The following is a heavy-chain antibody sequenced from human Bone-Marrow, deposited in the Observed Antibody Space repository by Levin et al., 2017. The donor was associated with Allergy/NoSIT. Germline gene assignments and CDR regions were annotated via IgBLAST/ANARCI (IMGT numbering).Heavy chain of an antibody. V-gene: IGHV1-2*02. CDR1: GYTFTGYY. CDR3: ARVMTGLKSDGMDV. Sequence: GESLKISCKASGYTFTGYYMHWVRQAPGQGLEWMGWINPNSGGTNYAQKFQGRVTMTRDTSISTAYMELSRLRSDDTAVYYCARVMTGLKSDGMDVWGQGTTVTVSS. D-gene: IGHD2-21*02. CDR2: INPNSGGT. J-gene: IGHJ6*02.